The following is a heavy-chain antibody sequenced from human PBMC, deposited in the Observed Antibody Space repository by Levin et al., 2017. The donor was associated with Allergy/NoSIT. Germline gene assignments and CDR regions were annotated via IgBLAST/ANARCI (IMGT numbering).Heavy chain of an antibody. CDR2: ITNSGRT. Sequence: GGSLRLSCAASGFTFSNYAMSWVRQAPGKGLEWVSAITNSGRTYYADSVKGRFTISRDNSKNTLYLQMNSLRAEDTAVYYCAKGSYCSAGTCYSRLGYWGQGTLVTVSS. CDR1: GFTFSNYA. D-gene: IGHD2-15*01. V-gene: IGHV3-23*01. J-gene: IGHJ4*02. CDR3: AKGSYCSAGTCYSRLGY.